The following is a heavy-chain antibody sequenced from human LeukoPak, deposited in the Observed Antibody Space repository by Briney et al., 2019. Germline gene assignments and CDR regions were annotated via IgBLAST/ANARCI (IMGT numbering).Heavy chain of an antibody. V-gene: IGHV3-7*01. CDR1: GFTFNSFS. J-gene: IGHJ3*02. CDR3: ASSLGRQSDAFDI. CDR2: IKQDGSEK. Sequence: GGSLRLSCAASGFTFNSFSMNWVRQAPGKGLEWVANIKQDGSEKYYVDSVKGRFTISRDNAKNSLYLQMNSLRAEDTAVYYCASSLGRQSDAFDIWGQGTMVTVSS.